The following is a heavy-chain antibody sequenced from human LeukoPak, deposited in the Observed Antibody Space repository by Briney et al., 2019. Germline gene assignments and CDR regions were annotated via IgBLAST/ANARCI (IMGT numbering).Heavy chain of an antibody. V-gene: IGHV3-48*02. CDR1: GFAFSSYN. J-gene: IGHJ6*02. CDR2: IGSSGSPT. CDR3: ARRPYSDTSGRLSDV. Sequence: GGSLRLSCAASGFAFSSYNMNWVRQAPGKGLEWISYIGSSGSPTHYADSVGGRFTISRDNAKNSLYLQMNSLRDEDTAEYFCARRPYSDTSGRLSDVWGQGTTVTVSS. D-gene: IGHD3-22*01.